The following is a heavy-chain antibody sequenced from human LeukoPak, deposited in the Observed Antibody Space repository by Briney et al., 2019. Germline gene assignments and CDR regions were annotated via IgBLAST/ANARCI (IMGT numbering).Heavy chain of an antibody. J-gene: IGHJ4*02. V-gene: IGHV1-8*01. CDR2: MNPNSGNT. CDR3: ARLIPAATYFDY. Sequence: ASVKVSCKASGYTFTSYDTNWVRQATGQGLEWMGWMNPNSGNTGYAQKFQGRVTMTRNTSISTAYMELSSLRSEDTAVYYCARLIPAATYFDYWGQGTLVTVSS. CDR1: GYTFTSYD. D-gene: IGHD2-2*01.